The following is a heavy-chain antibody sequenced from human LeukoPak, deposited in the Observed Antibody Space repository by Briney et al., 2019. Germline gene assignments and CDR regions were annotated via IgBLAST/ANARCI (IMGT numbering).Heavy chain of an antibody. CDR1: GFTFSNYG. J-gene: IGHJ4*02. Sequence: PGRSLRLSCAASGFTFSNYGMHWVRQAPGKGLEWVAVIWYDGSNKYYADSVKGRFTISRDFSKNTPYLQMNSLRAEDTAVYYCARDWYTRYLDYWGQGTLVTVSS. CDR2: IWYDGSNK. CDR3: ARDWYTRYLDY. D-gene: IGHD6-13*01. V-gene: IGHV3-33*01.